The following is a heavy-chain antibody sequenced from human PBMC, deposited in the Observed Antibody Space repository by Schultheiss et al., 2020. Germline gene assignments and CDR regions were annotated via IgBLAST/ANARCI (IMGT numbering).Heavy chain of an antibody. CDR2: IYTSGST. D-gene: IGHD6-19*01. J-gene: IGHJ4*02. V-gene: IGHV4-59*10. Sequence: SQTLSLTCAVYGGSFSGYYWSWIRQPPGKGLEWIGRIYTSGSTNYNPSLKSRVTMSVDTSKNQFSLKLSSVTAADTAVYYCARTLMYGSGVFEYWGQGTL. CDR3: ARTLMYGSGVFEY. CDR1: GGSFSGYY.